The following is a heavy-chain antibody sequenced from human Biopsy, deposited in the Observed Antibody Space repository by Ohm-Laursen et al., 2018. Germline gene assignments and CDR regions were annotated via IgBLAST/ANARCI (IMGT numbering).Heavy chain of an antibody. V-gene: IGHV1-8*01. Sequence: SVKVSCKASGYTFNTYDINWVRQAAGQGPEWMEWMNPNSGNTGFAQKFQGRITMTRSTSITTAYMELTNLRSEDTAVYYCAREGAFGDTDAYYGLDVWGLGTTVTVSS. CDR3: AREGAFGDTDAYYGLDV. CDR1: GYTFNTYD. D-gene: IGHD3-16*01. CDR2: MNPNSGNT. J-gene: IGHJ6*02.